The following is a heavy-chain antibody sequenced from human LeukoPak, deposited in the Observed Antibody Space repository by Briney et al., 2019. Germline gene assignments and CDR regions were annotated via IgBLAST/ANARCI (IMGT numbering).Heavy chain of an antibody. Sequence: ASVKVSCKASGGTFSSYSISWVRQAPGQGLEWMGGIIPIFGTANYAQKFQGRVTINTDESTSTAYMELSSLRSEDTAVYYCARALTTPNYYYYYMDVWGKGTTVTVSS. CDR3: ARALTTPNYYYYYMDV. CDR1: GGTFSSYS. D-gene: IGHD2-15*01. J-gene: IGHJ6*03. CDR2: IIPIFGTA. V-gene: IGHV1-69*05.